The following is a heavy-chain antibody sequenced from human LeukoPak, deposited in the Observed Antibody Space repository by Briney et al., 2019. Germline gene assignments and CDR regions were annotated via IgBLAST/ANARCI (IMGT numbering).Heavy chain of an antibody. CDR2: ISYDGSNK. J-gene: IGHJ4*02. V-gene: IGHV3-30*04. CDR1: GFTFSSYA. CDR3: ARDGYYYDSSGYWSY. Sequence: GGSLRLSCAASGFTFSSYAMHWVRQAPGKGLEWVAVISYDGSNKYYADSVKGRFTISRDNSKNTLYLQMNSLRAEDTAVYYCARDGYYYDSSGYWSYWGQGTLVTVSS. D-gene: IGHD3-22*01.